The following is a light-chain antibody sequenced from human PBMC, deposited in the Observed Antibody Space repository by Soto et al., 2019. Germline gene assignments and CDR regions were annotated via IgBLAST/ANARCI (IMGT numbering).Light chain of an antibody. Sequence: QSVLTQPPSVSGAPGQRVTISCTGSSSNIGAGYDVHWYQQLPGTAPKLLIYGNSNRPSGVPDRFSGSKSGTSASLAITGLRAEDEADYCGQSCDRSPGGYVVCGGGTQRTVL. CDR1: SSNIGAGYD. J-gene: IGLJ2*01. CDR3: QSCDRSPGGYVV. CDR2: GNS. V-gene: IGLV1-40*01.